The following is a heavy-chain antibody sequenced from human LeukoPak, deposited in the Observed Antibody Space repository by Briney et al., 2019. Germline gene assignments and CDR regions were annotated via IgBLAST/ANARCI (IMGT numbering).Heavy chain of an antibody. V-gene: IGHV3-74*01. Sequence: GGSLRLSCAASGFTFNNYWMHWVRQVPGKGLVWVSRIDSDGATTAYADSVKGRFTVSGDNAKNTVSLQMNSLRADDTAVYYCVRDRIGFAPWGQGTLVTVSS. CDR2: IDSDGATT. J-gene: IGHJ5*02. CDR3: VRDRIGFAP. CDR1: GFTFNNYW. D-gene: IGHD3-16*02.